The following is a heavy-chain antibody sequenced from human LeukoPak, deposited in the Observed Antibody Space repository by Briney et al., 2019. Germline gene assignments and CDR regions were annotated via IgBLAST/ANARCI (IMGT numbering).Heavy chain of an antibody. CDR3: AKERVTTIFGVIINAFDV. Sequence: PGGSLRLSCAASGFTFNNYGVYWVRQAPGKGLEWVAFIRYDSSHEYYADSVKGRFTISRDNSKNTVYPQMNSLRDEDTAVYYCAKERVTTIFGVIINAFDVWGQGTMVTVSS. CDR2: IRYDSSHE. CDR1: GFTFNNYG. V-gene: IGHV3-30*02. D-gene: IGHD3-3*01. J-gene: IGHJ3*01.